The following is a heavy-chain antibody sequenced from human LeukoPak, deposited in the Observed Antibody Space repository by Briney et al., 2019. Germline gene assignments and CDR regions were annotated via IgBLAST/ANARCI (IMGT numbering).Heavy chain of an antibody. Sequence: SETLSLTCTVSGGSISSYYWSWIRQPPGKGLEWIGYIYYSGSTNYNPSLKSRVTTSVDTSKNQFSLKLSSVTAADTAVYYCARQRKGNQLLLSVDPWGQGTLVTVSS. CDR1: GGSISSYY. D-gene: IGHD2-2*01. CDR3: ARQRKGNQLLLSVDP. J-gene: IGHJ5*02. CDR2: IYYSGST. V-gene: IGHV4-59*08.